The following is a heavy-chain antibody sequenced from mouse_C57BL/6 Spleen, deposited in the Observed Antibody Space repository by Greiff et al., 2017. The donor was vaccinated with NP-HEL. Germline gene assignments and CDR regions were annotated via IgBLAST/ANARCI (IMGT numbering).Heavy chain of an antibody. Sequence: EVKLEESGGGLVQPGGSMKLSCVASGFTFSNYWMNWVRQSPEKGLEWVAQIRLKSDNYATHYAESVKGRFTISRDDSKSSVYLQMNNLRAEDTGIYYCTVLDHAMDYWGQGTSVTVSS. J-gene: IGHJ4*01. CDR3: TVLDHAMDY. CDR2: IRLKSDNYAT. D-gene: IGHD1-1*01. V-gene: IGHV6-3*01. CDR1: GFTFSNYW.